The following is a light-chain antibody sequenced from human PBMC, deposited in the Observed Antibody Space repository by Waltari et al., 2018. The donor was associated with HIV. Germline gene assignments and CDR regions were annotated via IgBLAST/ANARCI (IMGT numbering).Light chain of an antibody. V-gene: IGLV2-14*03. Sequence: QSVLTQPASVSGSPVQSVTISSPGSSSVFCFDTSISWYQQYPGKAPTLSIYEVSSRPSGVSDRFSGSKSGNTASLTISGLQNEDEADYFCTSYTTSDTLRFGGGTKVTVL. CDR3: TSYTTSDTLR. CDR2: EVS. J-gene: IGLJ3*02. CDR1: SSVFCFDTS.